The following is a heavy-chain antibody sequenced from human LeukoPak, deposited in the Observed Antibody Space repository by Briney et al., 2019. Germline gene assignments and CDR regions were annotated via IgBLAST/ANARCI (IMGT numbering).Heavy chain of an antibody. J-gene: IGHJ4*02. D-gene: IGHD6-6*01. CDR2: IHQGGSEQ. CDR3: SNGIYSSSY. CDR1: GFTFTHYW. Sequence: GGSLRLSCAASGFTFTHYWMCWVRQAPGKGLEWVANIHQGGSEQFYLDSVEGRFTISRDNAKSSLYLQMDNLRAEDTAVYYCSNGIYSSSYWGRGTLVTVSS. V-gene: IGHV3-7*01.